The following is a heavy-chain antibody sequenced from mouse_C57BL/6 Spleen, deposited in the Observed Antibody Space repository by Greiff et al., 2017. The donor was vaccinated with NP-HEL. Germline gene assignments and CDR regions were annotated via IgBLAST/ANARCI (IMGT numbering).Heavy chain of an antibody. CDR1: GFTFSSYG. J-gene: IGHJ2*01. V-gene: IGHV5-6*01. CDR2: ISSGGSYT. D-gene: IGHD1-1*01. CDR3: ARHRAITTVVAPLFDY. Sequence: EVQVVESGGDLVKPGGSLKLSCAASGFTFSSYGMSWVRQTPDKRLEWVATISSGGSYTYYPDSVKGRFTISRDNAKNTLYLQMSSLKSEDTAMYYCARHRAITTVVAPLFDYWGQGTTLTVSS.